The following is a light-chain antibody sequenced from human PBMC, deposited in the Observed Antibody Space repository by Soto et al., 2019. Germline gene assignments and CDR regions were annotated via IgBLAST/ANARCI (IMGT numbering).Light chain of an antibody. CDR1: SSNIGSNT. Sequence: QSVLTQPPSASGTPGQRVTISCCGSSSNIGSNTVNWYQQLPGTAPKLLIYSNNQRPSGVPGRFSGSKSGTSASLAISGLQSEDEADYYCAAWDDSLNGVVFGGGTKLTVL. J-gene: IGLJ2*01. V-gene: IGLV1-44*01. CDR3: AAWDDSLNGVV. CDR2: SNN.